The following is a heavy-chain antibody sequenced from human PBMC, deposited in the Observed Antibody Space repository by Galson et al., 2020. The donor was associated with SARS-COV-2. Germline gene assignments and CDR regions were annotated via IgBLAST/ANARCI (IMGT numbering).Heavy chain of an antibody. CDR3: ARDHTLYASTRAYFDL. CDR2: IYRGGSS. CDR1: GFTVSNSQ. J-gene: IGHJ2*01. V-gene: IGHV3-53*01. D-gene: IGHD3-16*01. Sequence: QLGESLKISCVASGFTVSNSQMSWVRQAPGKGLEWVSDIYRGGSSFYADSVKGRFTISRDNSKNTLYLQIKRLTVDDTAVYYCARDHTLYASTRAYFDLWGRGTLVTVSS.